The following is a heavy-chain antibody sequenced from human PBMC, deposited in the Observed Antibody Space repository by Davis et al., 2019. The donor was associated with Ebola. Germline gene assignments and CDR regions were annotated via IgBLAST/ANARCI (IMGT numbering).Heavy chain of an antibody. CDR2: INYDGRA. Sequence: SETLSLTCTVSGGSITNGFYYWGWIRQPPGKELVWIGNINYDGRAHYNPSLKSRVTISVDTPKNHFSLKVNSVTAADTAVYYCAGRYSGSNEERLWYWGRGTLVTVSS. V-gene: IGHV4-39*02. CDR1: GGSITNGFYY. D-gene: IGHD1-26*01. J-gene: IGHJ4*02. CDR3: AGRYSGSNEERLWY.